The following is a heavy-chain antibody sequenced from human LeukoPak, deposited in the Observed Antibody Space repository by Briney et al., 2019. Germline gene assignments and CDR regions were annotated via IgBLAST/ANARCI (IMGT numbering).Heavy chain of an antibody. J-gene: IGHJ4*02. CDR1: GFTFNNYG. CDR3: AKGPLRGTAAAIDY. CDR2: ISYDGRNK. V-gene: IGHV3-30*18. D-gene: IGHD2-2*01. Sequence: GKSLRLSCAASGFTFNNYGMHWVRQAPGKGLEWVAVISYDGRNKHYPDSVKGRFTISRDISRDTLWLQMDSLRTEGTAVYYCAKGPLRGTAAAIDYWGQGTLVTVSS.